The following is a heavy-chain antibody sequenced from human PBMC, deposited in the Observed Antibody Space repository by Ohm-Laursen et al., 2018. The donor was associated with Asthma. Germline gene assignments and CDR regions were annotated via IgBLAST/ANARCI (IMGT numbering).Heavy chain of an antibody. Sequence: TLSLTCAVSGGSISSGGYSWSWIRQPPGKGLEWIGYIYHSGSTYYNPSLKSRVTISVDRSKNQFSLKLSSVTAANTAVYYCAGSENRDFGGHQSRPGVRWFDPWGQGTLVTVSS. J-gene: IGHJ5*02. CDR2: IYHSGST. D-gene: IGHD4-23*01. V-gene: IGHV4-30-2*01. CDR1: GGSISSGGYS. CDR3: AGSENRDFGGHQSRPGVRWFDP.